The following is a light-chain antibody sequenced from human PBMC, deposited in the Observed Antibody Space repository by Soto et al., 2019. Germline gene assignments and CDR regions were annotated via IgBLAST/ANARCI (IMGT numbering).Light chain of an antibody. CDR2: TDS. CDR3: YSAADNNPWV. J-gene: IGLJ3*02. Sequence: SYELTQPSSVSVSPGQTARITCSGDVLAKKYARWFQQKPGQAPVVVIYTDSERPSGIPERFSGFSSGTTVTLTISGAQVEDEADYYCYSAADNNPWVFGRGTKLTVL. V-gene: IGLV3-27*01. CDR1: VLAKKY.